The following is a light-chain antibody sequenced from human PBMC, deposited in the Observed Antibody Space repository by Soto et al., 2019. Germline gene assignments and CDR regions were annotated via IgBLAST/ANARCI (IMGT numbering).Light chain of an antibody. J-gene: IGKJ4*01. CDR2: DRS. CDR1: ESADPY. CDR3: QQRKSWPLT. V-gene: IGKV3-11*01. Sequence: EIVVTQSPATLSLSPGERATLPCRASESADPYIGWYQQKPGQAPRLLIYDRSKRAPGIPIRFSGSGSGTDFTLTITSLEPEDSAVYYCQQRKSWPLTFGGGTKVEIK.